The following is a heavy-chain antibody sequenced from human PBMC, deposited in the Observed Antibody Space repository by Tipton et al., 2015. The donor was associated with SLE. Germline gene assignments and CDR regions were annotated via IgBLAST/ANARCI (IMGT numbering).Heavy chain of an antibody. J-gene: IGHJ2*01. CDR1: GGSISSYY. Sequence: TLSLTCTVSGGSISSYYWSWIRQPPGKGLEWIGYIYYSGSTNYNPSLKSRVTISVDTSKNQFSLKLSSVTAADTAVYYCARLTYYYDSSGPFDIWGRGTLVTVSS. CDR3: ARLTYYYDSSGPFDI. V-gene: IGHV4-59*12. CDR2: IYYSGST. D-gene: IGHD3-22*01.